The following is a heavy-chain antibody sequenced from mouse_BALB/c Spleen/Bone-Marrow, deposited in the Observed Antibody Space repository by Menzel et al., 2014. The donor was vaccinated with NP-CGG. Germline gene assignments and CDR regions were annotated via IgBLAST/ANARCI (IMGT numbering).Heavy chain of an antibody. CDR1: GFAFXSYD. J-gene: IGHJ2*01. Sequence: EVKLMESGGGLVKPGGSLKLSCAASGFAFXSYDMSWVRQTPEKRLEWVAYISSGGGSTYYPDTVKGRFTISRDNAKNTLYLQMSSLKSEDTAMYYCARHRYYFDYWGQGTTLTVSS. CDR2: ISSGGGST. V-gene: IGHV5-12-1*01. CDR3: ARHRYYFDY.